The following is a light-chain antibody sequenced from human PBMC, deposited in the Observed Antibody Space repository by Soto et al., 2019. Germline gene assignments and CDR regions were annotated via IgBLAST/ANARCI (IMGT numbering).Light chain of an antibody. Sequence: ELVLTQSPGTLSLSPGERATLSCRASQSVRSSYLAWYQQKPGQAPRLLIYGASSRATGIPDRFSGSGSGTDFTLTINRLEPEDFAVYYCQQFGSSPLTFGGGTKVDIK. CDR1: QSVRSSY. V-gene: IGKV3-20*01. CDR3: QQFGSSPLT. J-gene: IGKJ4*01. CDR2: GAS.